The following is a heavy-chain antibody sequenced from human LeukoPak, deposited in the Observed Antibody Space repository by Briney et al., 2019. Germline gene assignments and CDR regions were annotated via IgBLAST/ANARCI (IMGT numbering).Heavy chain of an antibody. V-gene: IGHV1-2*02. D-gene: IGHD4-17*01. CDR1: GYTFTGYY. Sequence: ASVKVSCKASGYTFTGYYMHWVRQAPGQGLEWMGWINPNSGGTNYAQKFQGRVTMTRDTSISTAYMELSRLTSDDTALYYCARDIYGDYEGYWGQGTLVTVPS. CDR3: ARDIYGDYEGY. CDR2: INPNSGGT. J-gene: IGHJ4*02.